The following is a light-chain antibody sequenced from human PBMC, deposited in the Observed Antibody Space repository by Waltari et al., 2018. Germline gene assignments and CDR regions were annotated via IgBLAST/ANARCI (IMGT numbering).Light chain of an antibody. Sequence: QSALTQAPSVSGTPGQRVTISCSGTNYNIGSGPVNWYQQVPGMSPKLLIYSNGQRPSGVPDRFSGSKSGTSASLAISGLQSEDEADYYCATWDGRVNGVLFGGGTKVTVL. V-gene: IGLV1-44*01. CDR2: SNG. CDR1: NYNIGSGP. CDR3: ATWDGRVNGVL. J-gene: IGLJ2*01.